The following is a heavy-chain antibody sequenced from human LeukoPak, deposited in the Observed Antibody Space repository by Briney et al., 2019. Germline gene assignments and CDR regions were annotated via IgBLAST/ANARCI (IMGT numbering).Heavy chain of an antibody. CDR1: GFTFSSYW. CDR3: ARGGDYKNDY. V-gene: IGHV3-74*01. CDR2: INGAGSSI. Sequence: GGSLRLSCAASGFTFSSYWMHWVRQTPGKGLVWVSRINGAGSSISYADSVKGRVTISRDNAKNTLYLQMNDLRAEDTAVYYCARGGDYKNDYWGQGTLVTVSS. D-gene: IGHD4-17*01. J-gene: IGHJ4*02.